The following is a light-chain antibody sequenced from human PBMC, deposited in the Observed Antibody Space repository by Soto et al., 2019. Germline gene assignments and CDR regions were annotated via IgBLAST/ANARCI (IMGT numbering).Light chain of an antibody. CDR1: QSISSW. CDR3: QQAHT. CDR2: KAS. V-gene: IGKV1-5*03. J-gene: IGKJ2*01. Sequence: DIQMTQSPSTLSASVGDRVTITCRASQSISSWLAWYQQKPGRAPKLLIYKASTLESGVPSRFSGSGSGTEFTLTISGLQPDDFATYYCQQAHTFGQGTKLEIK.